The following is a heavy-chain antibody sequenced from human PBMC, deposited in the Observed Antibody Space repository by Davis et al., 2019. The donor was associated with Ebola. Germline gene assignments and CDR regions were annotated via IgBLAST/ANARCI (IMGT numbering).Heavy chain of an antibody. CDR1: GFTFSDHY. V-gene: IGHV3-11*01. D-gene: IGHD6-13*01. CDR3: ARDFRQQLVS. CDR2: ISTSGSTI. Sequence: GESLKISCAASGFTFSDHYVTWIRQAPGKGLEWVSYISTSGSTIFYADSVKGRFTISRDNAKNSLYLQMNSLRAEDTAVYYCARDFRQQLVSWGQGTLVTVSS. J-gene: IGHJ4*02.